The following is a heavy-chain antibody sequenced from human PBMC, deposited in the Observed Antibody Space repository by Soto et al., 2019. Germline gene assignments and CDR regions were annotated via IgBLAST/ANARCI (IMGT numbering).Heavy chain of an antibody. CDR2: ISYDGSNK. CDR3: AREALDYYDSRGYYPGNTFDI. CDR1: GFTFSSYA. J-gene: IGHJ3*02. V-gene: IGHV3-30-3*01. D-gene: IGHD3-22*01. Sequence: QVQLVESGGGVVQPGRSLRLSCAASGFTFSSYAMHWVRQAPGKGLEWVAVISYDGSNKYFTESVKGRFTISRDNSKNSLYLQMNSLRPEDTAMYYCAREALDYYDSRGYYPGNTFDIWGQGTMVTVSS.